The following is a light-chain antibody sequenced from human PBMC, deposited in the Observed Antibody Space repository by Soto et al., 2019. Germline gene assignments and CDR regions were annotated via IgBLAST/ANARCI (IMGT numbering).Light chain of an antibody. V-gene: IGKV3-20*01. CDR1: QSVSSRY. CDR2: GAS. Sequence: EIVLTQSPGTLSLSPGERATLSCRASQSVSSRYLAWYQQKPGQAPRLLRNGASSRATGIPDRFSGSGSGXXXXXXXXXXXPXDFAWYYCQQYGSTPLTFGQETRLEIK. CDR3: QQYGSTPLT. J-gene: IGKJ5*01.